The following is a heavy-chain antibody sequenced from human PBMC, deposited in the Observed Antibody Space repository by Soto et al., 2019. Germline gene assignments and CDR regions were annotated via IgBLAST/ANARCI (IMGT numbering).Heavy chain of an antibody. Sequence: QVQLQESGPGLVKPSGTLSLTCAVSGGSISSSNWWSWVRQPPGKGLEWIGQIYHSGSTNYNPSLKSRVTISVDESKTQFSLKLSSVTAADTAVYYCARAGRGYCSGGSCYSGLYGMDVWGQGTTVTVSS. V-gene: IGHV4-4*02. CDR1: GGSISSSNW. CDR3: ARAGRGYCSGGSCYSGLYGMDV. J-gene: IGHJ6*02. CDR2: IYHSGST. D-gene: IGHD2-15*01.